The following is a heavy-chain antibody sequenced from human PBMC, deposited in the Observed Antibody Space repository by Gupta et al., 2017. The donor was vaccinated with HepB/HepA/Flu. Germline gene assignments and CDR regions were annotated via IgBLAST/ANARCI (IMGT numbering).Heavy chain of an antibody. D-gene: IGHD2-21*02. CDR1: GGSISSSSYY. CDR3: ARHGGVVTATPDAFDI. V-gene: IGHV4-39*01. J-gene: IGHJ3*02. CDR2: IYYSGST. Sequence: QLQLQESGPGLVKPSETLSLTCTVSGGSISSSSYYWGWIRQPPGKGLEWIGSIYYSGSTYYNPSLKSRVTISVDTSKNQFSLKLSSVTAAETAVYYCARHGGVVTATPDAFDIWGQGTMVTVSS.